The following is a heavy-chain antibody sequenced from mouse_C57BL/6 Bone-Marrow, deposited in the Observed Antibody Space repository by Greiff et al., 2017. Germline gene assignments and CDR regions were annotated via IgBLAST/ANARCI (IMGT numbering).Heavy chain of an antibody. Sequence: VKLMESGPGILQSSQTLSLTCSFSGFSLSTSGMGVSWIRQPSGKGLEWLAHIYWDDDKRYNPSLKSRLTISKDTSRNQVFLKITSVDTADTATYYCARNYDGYYLFAYWGQGTLVTVSA. D-gene: IGHD2-3*01. J-gene: IGHJ3*01. CDR3: ARNYDGYYLFAY. CDR1: GFSLSTSGMG. V-gene: IGHV8-12*01. CDR2: IYWDDDK.